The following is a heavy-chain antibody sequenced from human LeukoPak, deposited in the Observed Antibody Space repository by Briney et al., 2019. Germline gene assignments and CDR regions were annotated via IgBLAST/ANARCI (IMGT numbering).Heavy chain of an antibody. D-gene: IGHD3-16*01. CDR3: ARVLVELSNWFDP. CDR2: IYYSGST. CDR1: GGSISSGDYY. Sequence: PSQTLSLTCTVSGGSISSGDYYWSWIRQPPGKGLEWIGYIYYSGSTYYNPSLKSRVTISVDTSKNQFSLKLSSVTAADTAVYYCARVLVELSNWFDPWGQGTLVTVSS. J-gene: IGHJ5*02. V-gene: IGHV4-30-4*08.